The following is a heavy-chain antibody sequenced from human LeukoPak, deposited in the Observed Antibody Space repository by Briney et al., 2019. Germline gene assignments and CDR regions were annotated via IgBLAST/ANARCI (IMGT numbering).Heavy chain of an antibody. CDR2: INQSGST. J-gene: IGHJ6*03. D-gene: IGHD2/OR15-2a*01. V-gene: IGHV4-34*01. CDR1: GGSFSGYY. CDR3: ARGYFFGYYYMDV. Sequence: SETLSLTCAVYGGSFSGYYWSWIRQPPGKGLEWLGEINQSGSTNYNPSLKSRVTISVDTSKNQFSLKLSSVTAADTAVYYCARGYFFGYYYMDVWGKGTTVTVSS.